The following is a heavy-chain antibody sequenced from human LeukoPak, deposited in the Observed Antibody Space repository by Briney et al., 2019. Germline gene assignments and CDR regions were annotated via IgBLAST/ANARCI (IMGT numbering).Heavy chain of an antibody. D-gene: IGHD5-18*01. V-gene: IGHV3-30*02. Sequence: GGSLRLSCAASGFTFSSYAMSSVRQAPGKGLEWVAFIRYDGTNKYYADSVKGRFTISRDNSKNTMYLQMNSLRAEDAAVYFCATGRDTAMVRLDYWGQGTVVTVSS. J-gene: IGHJ4*02. CDR2: IRYDGTNK. CDR3: ATGRDTAMVRLDY. CDR1: GFTFSSYA.